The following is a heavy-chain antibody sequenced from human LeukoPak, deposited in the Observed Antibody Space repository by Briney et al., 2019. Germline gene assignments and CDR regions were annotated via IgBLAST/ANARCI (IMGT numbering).Heavy chain of an antibody. D-gene: IGHD3-3*01. V-gene: IGHV3-23*01. CDR1: GFTFSSYA. Sequence: TGGSLRLSCAASGFTFSSYAMSWFRQAPGKGLEWVSAISGSGGSTYYADSVKGRFTISRDNSKNMLYLQMNSLRAEDTADYYCAKDLLRRSGVVIIGTFDYWRQGILVTVSS. CDR2: ISGSGGST. J-gene: IGHJ4*02. CDR3: AKDLLRRSGVVIIGTFDY.